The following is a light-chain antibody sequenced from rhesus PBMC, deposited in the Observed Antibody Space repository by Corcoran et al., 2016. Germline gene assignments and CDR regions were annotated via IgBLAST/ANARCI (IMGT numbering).Light chain of an antibody. CDR2: AAS. CDR1: ENVNNY. V-gene: IGKV1-74*01. Sequence: DIQMTQSPSSLSASVGDRVTLTCRASENVNNYLHWYQQKPGKAPNLLIYAASTLQSGVPSRFRGSGSGTDYTFTTSSLQPEDVATYCCQHSGGTPLTFGGGTKVEIK. J-gene: IGKJ4*01. CDR3: QHSGGTPLT.